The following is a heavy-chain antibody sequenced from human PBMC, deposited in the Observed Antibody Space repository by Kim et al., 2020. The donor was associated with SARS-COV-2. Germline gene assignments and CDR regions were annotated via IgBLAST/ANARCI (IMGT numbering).Heavy chain of an antibody. J-gene: IGHJ6*02. CDR2: IWYDGDYK. CDR3: AKILDARGYYYYYGMDV. V-gene: IGHV3-33*06. Sequence: GGSLRLSCAASGFIFRSYGMHWVRQAPGKGLEWVALIWYDGDYKYYADSVKGRFTISRDNSKNTLYLQMNSLRGEDTAVYYCAKILDARGYYYYYGMDVWGQGPTVTVSS. D-gene: IGHD3-10*01. CDR1: GFIFRSYG.